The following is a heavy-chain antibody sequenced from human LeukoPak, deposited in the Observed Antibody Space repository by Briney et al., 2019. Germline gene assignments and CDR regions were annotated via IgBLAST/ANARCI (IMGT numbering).Heavy chain of an antibody. V-gene: IGHV1-69*05. CDR1: GGTFSSYA. CDR2: IIPIFGTA. D-gene: IGHD3-10*01. Sequence: WASVKVSCKASGGTFSSYAISWVRQAPGQGLEWMGGIIPIFGTANYAQKFQGRVTITTDESTSTAYMELSSLRSEDTAVYYCARVDGSENDYWGQGTLVTVSS. CDR3: ARVDGSENDY. J-gene: IGHJ4*02.